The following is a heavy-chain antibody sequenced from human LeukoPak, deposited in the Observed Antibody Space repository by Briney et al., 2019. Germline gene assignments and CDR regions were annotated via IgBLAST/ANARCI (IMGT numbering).Heavy chain of an antibody. J-gene: IGHJ3*02. Sequence: GRSLRLSCAASGFTFSTYGMHWVRQAQGKGLEWVALSWCDGSNKNYADSVKGRFTIYRDNSENTLYLQMNSLRAEDTAVYYCARDITIVGGYDAFDIWGQGTMVTVSS. D-gene: IGHD1-26*01. CDR3: ARDITIVGGYDAFDI. CDR1: GFTFSTYG. V-gene: IGHV3-33*01. CDR2: SWCDGSNK.